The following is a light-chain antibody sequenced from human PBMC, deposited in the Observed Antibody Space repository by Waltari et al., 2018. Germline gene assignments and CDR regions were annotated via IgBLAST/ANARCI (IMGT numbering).Light chain of an antibody. J-gene: IGLJ3*02. CDR3: QTGGHGTWV. CDR1: SGHSSNI. V-gene: IGLV4-69*01. Sequence: QLVLTQSPSASASLGATVKLTCTLSSGHSSNIIQQLQQQPEKGPRYLMKVNSDGSHSKGDVIPDLFSGSSSGAERFLTISSLQSEDEADYYCQTGGHGTWVFGGGTKLTVL. CDR2: VNSDGSH.